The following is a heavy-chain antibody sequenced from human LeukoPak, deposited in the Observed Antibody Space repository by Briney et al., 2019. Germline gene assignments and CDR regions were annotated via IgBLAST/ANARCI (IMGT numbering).Heavy chain of an antibody. CDR3: VTARGEV. V-gene: IGHV3-53*01. CDR2: MYRDGTT. CDR1: GFTVSANY. D-gene: IGHD7-27*01. Sequence: PGGSLRLSCAASGFTVSANYMSWVRQAPGKGLEWVSVMYRDGTTYYTESVKGRFTLSRDYSRSTLYLQMSSLTSEDTAVYYCVTARGEVWGQGTIVTVSS. J-gene: IGHJ3*01.